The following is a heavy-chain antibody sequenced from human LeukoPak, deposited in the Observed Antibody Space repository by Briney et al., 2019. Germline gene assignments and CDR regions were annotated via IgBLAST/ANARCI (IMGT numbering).Heavy chain of an antibody. CDR3: ARGSTYYDSSGQVPFDY. Sequence: GGSLRLSCAASGFTFSDYYMNWIRQAPGKGLEWVSYISSSSSYTNYADSVKGRFTISRDNAKNSLYLQMNSLRAEDTAVYYCARGSTYYDSSGQVPFDYWGQGTLVTVSS. CDR1: GFTFSDYY. V-gene: IGHV3-11*06. J-gene: IGHJ4*02. CDR2: ISSSSSYT. D-gene: IGHD3-22*01.